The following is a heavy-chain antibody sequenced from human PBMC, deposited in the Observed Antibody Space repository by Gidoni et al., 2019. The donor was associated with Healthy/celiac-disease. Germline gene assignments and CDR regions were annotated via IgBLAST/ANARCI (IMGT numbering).Heavy chain of an antibody. CDR2: ISSSGSTI. D-gene: IGHD6-19*01. J-gene: IGHJ4*02. CDR1: GFTFSRYE. CDR3: ARAPVAGMRGFDY. V-gene: IGHV3-48*03. Sequence: EVQLVESGGGLVQPGGSLRLSCAASGFTFSRYEMNWVRQAPGKGLEWVSYISSSGSTIYYADSVKGRFTISRDNAKNSLYLQMNSLRAEDTAVYYCARAPVAGMRGFDYWGQGTLVTVSS.